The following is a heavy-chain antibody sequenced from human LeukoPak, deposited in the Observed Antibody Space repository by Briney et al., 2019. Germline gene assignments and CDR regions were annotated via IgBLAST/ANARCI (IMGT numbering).Heavy chain of an antibody. V-gene: IGHV4-30-2*01. D-gene: IGHD5-18*01. CDR2: IYHNGNT. Sequence: SENLSLTCSVSDGSISNGGYSWSWIRQPPGKGLEWIGYIYHNGNTYYSPSLKSRVTISVDRSKNQLSLKLSSVTAADTAMYYCASGGYSYGFDYWGQGTLVTVSS. J-gene: IGHJ4*02. CDR1: DGSISNGGYS. CDR3: ASGGYSYGFDY.